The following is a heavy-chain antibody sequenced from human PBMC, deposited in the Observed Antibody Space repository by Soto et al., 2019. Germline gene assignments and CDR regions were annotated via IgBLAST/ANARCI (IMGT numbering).Heavy chain of an antibody. V-gene: IGHV1-18*01. CDR2: ISAFNGNT. D-gene: IGHD3-16*01. CDR3: ARSYYLADAFDV. CDR1: GFRFSDYG. Sequence: ASVKVSCKASGFRFSDYGFNWLRQAPGQGLEWMGWISAFNGNTETAQGLQDRVTMTTDSSTATAHMDLTNLTTDDTAIYYCARSYYLADAFDVWGQGTMVTVSS. J-gene: IGHJ3*01.